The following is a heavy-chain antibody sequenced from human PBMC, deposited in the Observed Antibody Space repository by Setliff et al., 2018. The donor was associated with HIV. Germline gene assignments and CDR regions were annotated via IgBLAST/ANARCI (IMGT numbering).Heavy chain of an antibody. D-gene: IGHD1-1*01. J-gene: IGHJ3*02. CDR2: IIPNSDDT. CDR3: ARAAGDWNTFDI. CDR1: GYTFTGYY. V-gene: IGHV1-2*02. Sequence: ASVKVSCRASGYTFTGYYIHWVRQAPGQGLEWMGWIIPNSDDTNYAQKFQGRVTMTRDTSISTAYMEMSRLRSDDTAIYYCARAAGDWNTFDIWGQGTMVTVSS.